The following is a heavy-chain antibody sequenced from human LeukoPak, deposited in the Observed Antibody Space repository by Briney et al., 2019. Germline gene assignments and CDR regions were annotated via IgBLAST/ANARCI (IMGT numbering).Heavy chain of an antibody. CDR3: ARGSTARYYYDSSGYYRGAVDY. J-gene: IGHJ4*02. D-gene: IGHD3-22*01. Sequence: ASVKVSRTASGYTFTSYGISWVRQAPGQGLEWMGWISAYNGNTNYAQKLQGRVTMTTDTSTSTAYMELRSLRSDDTAVYYCARGSTARYYYDSSGYYRGAVDYWGQGTLVTVSS. CDR1: GYTFTSYG. V-gene: IGHV1-18*01. CDR2: ISAYNGNT.